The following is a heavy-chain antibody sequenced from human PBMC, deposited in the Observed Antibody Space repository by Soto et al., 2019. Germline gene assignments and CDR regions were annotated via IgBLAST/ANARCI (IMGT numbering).Heavy chain of an antibody. CDR2: MSWNGGSL. V-gene: IGHV3-9*01. D-gene: IGHD6-19*01. Sequence: EVQLVESGGGLVQPGRSVRLSCAASGFTFDDYAMHWVRQAPGKGLEWVSGMSWNGGSLGYADSVKGRFTISRDNAKNSLYLQMNSLRPDDTALYYCAKGTYSSGWYGKAFDVWGQGTMVTVSS. CDR1: GFTFDDYA. J-gene: IGHJ3*01. CDR3: AKGTYSSGWYGKAFDV.